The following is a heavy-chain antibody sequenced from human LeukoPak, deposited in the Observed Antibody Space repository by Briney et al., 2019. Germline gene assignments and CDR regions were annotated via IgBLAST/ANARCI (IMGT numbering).Heavy chain of an antibody. CDR1: GGTFSSYA. V-gene: IGHV1-69*01. Sequence: GSSVKVSCKASGGTFSSYAISWVRQAPGQGLEWMGGIIPIFGTANYAQKFQGRVTITADESTSTAYMELSSLRSEDTAVYYCARDVSVAERDDAFDIWGQGTMVTVSS. D-gene: IGHD6-19*01. CDR3: ARDVSVAERDDAFDI. CDR2: IIPIFGTA. J-gene: IGHJ3*02.